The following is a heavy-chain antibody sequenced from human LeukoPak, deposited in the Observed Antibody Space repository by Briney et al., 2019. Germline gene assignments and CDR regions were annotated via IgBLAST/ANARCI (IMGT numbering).Heavy chain of an antibody. Sequence: GASVKVSCKATGYTCTSYGISWVRQPPGPGLEWMGWISAYNGNTNYAQKLQGRVTMTTDTSTSTAYMELRSLRSDDTAVYYCARHREGIAAAGIDHWGQGTLVTVSS. V-gene: IGHV1-18*01. J-gene: IGHJ4*02. D-gene: IGHD6-13*01. CDR1: GYTCTSYG. CDR3: ARHREGIAAAGIDH. CDR2: ISAYNGNT.